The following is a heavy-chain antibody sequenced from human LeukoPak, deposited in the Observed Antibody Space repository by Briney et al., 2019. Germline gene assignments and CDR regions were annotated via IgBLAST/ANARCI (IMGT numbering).Heavy chain of an antibody. J-gene: IGHJ5*02. V-gene: IGHV4-39*01. CDR2: IFYSGST. CDR3: ARHRELGFGESVWFDP. CDR1: GGSISTSSYY. D-gene: IGHD3-10*01. Sequence: SETLSLTCTVSGGSISTSSYYWGWVRQPPGKGLEWIGNIFYSGSTYYSPSLKSRVTISVDTSKNQFSLKLSSVTAADTAVYYCARHRELGFGESVWFDPWGQGTLVTVSS.